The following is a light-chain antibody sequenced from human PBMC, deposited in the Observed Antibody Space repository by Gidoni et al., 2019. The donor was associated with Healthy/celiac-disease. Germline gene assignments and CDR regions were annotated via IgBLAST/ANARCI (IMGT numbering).Light chain of an antibody. CDR1: QSISSY. CDR2: AAS. Sequence: PLTPSPSSLSASVGDRVTITCRASQSISSYLNWYQQKPGKAPKLLIYAASSLQSGVPSRFSGSGSGTDFTLTISSLQPEDFATYYCQQSYSTSYTFXQXTKLEIK. V-gene: IGKV1-39*01. J-gene: IGKJ2*01. CDR3: QQSYSTSYT.